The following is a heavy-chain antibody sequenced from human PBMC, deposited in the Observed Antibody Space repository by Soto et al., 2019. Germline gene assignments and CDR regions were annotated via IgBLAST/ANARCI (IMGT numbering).Heavy chain of an antibody. Sequence: GGSLRLSCAASGFTFSSYGMHWVRQAPGKGLEWVAVIWYDGSNKYYADSVKGRFTISRDNSKNTLYLQMNSLRAEDTAVYYCARDIGVVPAGYYMDVWGKGTTVTVSS. V-gene: IGHV3-33*01. CDR2: IWYDGSNK. CDR3: ARDIGVVPAGYYMDV. CDR1: GFTFSSYG. D-gene: IGHD2-2*01. J-gene: IGHJ6*03.